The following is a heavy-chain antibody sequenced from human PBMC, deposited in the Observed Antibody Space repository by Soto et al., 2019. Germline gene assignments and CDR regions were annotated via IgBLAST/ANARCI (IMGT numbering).Heavy chain of an antibody. V-gene: IGHV3-30-3*01. CDR2: ISYDGSNK. J-gene: IGHJ4*02. CDR3: ARDPGPQQLVFYSYFDY. D-gene: IGHD6-6*01. Sequence: GGSLRLSCAASGFTFSSYAMHWVRQAPGKGLEWVAVISYDGSNKYYADSVKGRFTISRDNSKNTLYLQMNSLRAEDTAVYYCARDPGPQQLVFYSYFDYWGQGTLVTVSS. CDR1: GFTFSSYA.